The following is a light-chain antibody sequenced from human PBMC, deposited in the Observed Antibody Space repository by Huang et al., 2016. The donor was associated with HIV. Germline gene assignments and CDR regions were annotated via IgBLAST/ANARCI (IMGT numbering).Light chain of an antibody. CDR2: DAS. CDR1: QSVTNF. CDR3: QQRNDWPPYT. J-gene: IGKJ2*01. Sequence: EVVLTQSPATLSLSPGARATLSCRASQSVTNFLAWYQQKPGQPPRLLIYDASTRATGRPPRFRGSGSGTDFTLTISSLEPEDFAVYYCQQRNDWPPYTFGQGTRLEIK. V-gene: IGKV3-11*01.